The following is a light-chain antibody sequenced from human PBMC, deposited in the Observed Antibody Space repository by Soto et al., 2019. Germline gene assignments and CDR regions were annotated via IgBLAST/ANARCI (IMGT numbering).Light chain of an antibody. J-gene: IGKJ1*01. CDR1: QSISSH. V-gene: IGKV1-5*03. Sequence: DIQMTQSPSSLSASVGDRVTITCRASQSISSHLNWYQQKPGKAPKLLIYKTSSLESGVPSRFSGSGSGTEFTLTISSLQPDDSATYYCQQYNSYRAFGQGTKVDIK. CDR3: QQYNSYRA. CDR2: KTS.